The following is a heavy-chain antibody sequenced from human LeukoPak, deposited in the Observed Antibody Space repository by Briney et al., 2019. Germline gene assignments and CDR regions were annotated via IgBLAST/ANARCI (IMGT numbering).Heavy chain of an antibody. V-gene: IGHV4-39*01. Sequence: PSETLSLTCAVSGAFITSSSHWWGWIRQPPGRGLEWIGTIYYSGSTYYNPSLRSRVTISLDASKNQFSLKLTSVTAADTAVYYCARFVMVRGVMTHWGQGTLVTVSS. D-gene: IGHD3-10*01. CDR3: ARFVMVRGVMTH. CDR2: IYYSGST. J-gene: IGHJ4*02. CDR1: GAFITSSSHW.